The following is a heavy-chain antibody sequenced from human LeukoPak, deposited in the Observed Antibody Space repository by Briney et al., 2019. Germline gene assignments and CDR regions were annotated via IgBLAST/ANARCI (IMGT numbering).Heavy chain of an antibody. CDR3: ARDDAATHDY. CDR1: GYTFTGYY. J-gene: IGHJ4*02. V-gene: IGHV1-2*02. Sequence: ASVKVSCKASGYTFTGYYMHWVRQAPGQGLEWMGWINPNSGGTNYAQKFQGRVTVTTDTSISTAYTELSSLRSDDTAVYYCARDDAATHDYWGQGTLVTVSS. D-gene: IGHD6-13*01. CDR2: INPNSGGT.